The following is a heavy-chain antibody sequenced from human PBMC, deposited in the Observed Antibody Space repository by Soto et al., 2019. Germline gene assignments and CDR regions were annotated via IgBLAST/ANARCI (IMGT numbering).Heavy chain of an antibody. D-gene: IGHD1-26*01. J-gene: IGHJ6*02. Sequence: ASVKLSCKASGGTFSGYAISWVRQAPGQGLEWMGGIIPIFGTANYAQKFQGRVTITADESTSTAYMELSSLRSEDTAVYYCARTSGSYGDYYYGMEVWGQGTTVTVSS. V-gene: IGHV1-69*13. CDR2: IIPIFGTA. CDR3: ARTSGSYGDYYYGMEV. CDR1: GGTFSGYA.